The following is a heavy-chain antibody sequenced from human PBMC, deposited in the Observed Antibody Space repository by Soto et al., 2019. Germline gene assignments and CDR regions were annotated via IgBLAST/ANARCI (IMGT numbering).Heavy chain of an antibody. Sequence: QVHLQESGPGLVKPSQSLSLPCTVSGESISSASYYWSWIRQASGKDLEWIGYIYNSRSTYYRPSLKNPLTMSVDTPKHQCSLSLTSVTAADSAVYYCARAKFDTVHFDKWGQGTLFTGSS. CDR2: IYNSRST. D-gene: IGHD4-17*01. CDR3: ARAKFDTVHFDK. V-gene: IGHV4-30-4*01. J-gene: IGHJ4*02. CDR1: GESISSASYY.